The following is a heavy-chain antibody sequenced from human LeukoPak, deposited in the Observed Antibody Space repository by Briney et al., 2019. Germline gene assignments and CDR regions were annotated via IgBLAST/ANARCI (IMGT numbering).Heavy chain of an antibody. D-gene: IGHD6-19*01. J-gene: IGHJ4*02. V-gene: IGHV3-30*18. CDR3: AKSPSGGAVAGAWDY. CDR2: ISYDGSNK. CDR1: GFTFSSYG. Sequence: TGGSLRLSCAASGFTFSSYGMHWVRQAPGKGLEWVAVISYDGSNKYYADSVKGRFTISRDNSKNTLYLQMNSLRAEDTAVYYCAKSPSGGAVAGAWDYWGQGTLVTVSS.